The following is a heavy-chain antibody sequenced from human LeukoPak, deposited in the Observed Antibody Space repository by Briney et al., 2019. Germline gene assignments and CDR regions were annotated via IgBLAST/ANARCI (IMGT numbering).Heavy chain of an antibody. Sequence: PGGSLRLSCAASGFTFSSYDMNWVRQAPGKGLEWVSYISTNSGTKYYADSVKGRFTVSRDNAKNSVYLQMNSLRDDDTAVYYCARDFESETGDHWGQGTLVTVSS. J-gene: IGHJ4*02. CDR2: ISTNSGTK. CDR3: ARDFESETGDH. CDR1: GFTFSSYD. D-gene: IGHD3-10*01. V-gene: IGHV3-48*02.